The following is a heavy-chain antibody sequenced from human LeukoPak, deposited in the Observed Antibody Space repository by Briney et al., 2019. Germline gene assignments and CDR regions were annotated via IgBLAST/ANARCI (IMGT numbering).Heavy chain of an antibody. CDR2: GGSGGST. Sequence: GGSLRLSCAATGFIFSNYAMTWVRQAPGKGLEWVSYGGSGGSTYYADSVKGRFTVSRDNSKSTLYLQMNSLTAEDTAVYYCAKMRGQYYHSYYMDAWGKGTTVTVSS. CDR3: AKMRGQYYHSYYMDA. V-gene: IGHV3-23*01. CDR1: GFIFSNYA. J-gene: IGHJ6*03.